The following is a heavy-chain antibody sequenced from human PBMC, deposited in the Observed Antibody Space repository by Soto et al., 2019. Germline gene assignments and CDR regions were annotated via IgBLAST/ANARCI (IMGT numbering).Heavy chain of an antibody. V-gene: IGHV2-5*04. Sequence: SGPTLVNPTQTLTLTCTFSGFSLSTTGVGVGWIRQPPGKALEWLALIYWHDDERYSPSLQSRLTITKDNSKNQVVPTMINMEPVDTSTYYCARRLGSSWYWPCFDYWGQGTLVTVSS. J-gene: IGHJ4*02. CDR2: IYWHDDE. CDR1: GFSLSTTGVG. D-gene: IGHD6-13*01. CDR3: ARRLGSSWYWPCFDY.